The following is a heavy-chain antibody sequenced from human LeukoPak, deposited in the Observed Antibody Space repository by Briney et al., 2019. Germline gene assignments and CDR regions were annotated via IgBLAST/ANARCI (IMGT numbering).Heavy chain of an antibody. Sequence: ASVKVSCKASGYTFTSYGISWVRQAPGQGLEWMGWISAYNGNTNYAQKLQGRVTTTTDTSTSTAYMELRSLRSDDTAVYYCAREDIAVAGFDAFDIWGQGTMVTVSS. D-gene: IGHD6-19*01. CDR1: GYTFTSYG. CDR2: ISAYNGNT. CDR3: AREDIAVAGFDAFDI. J-gene: IGHJ3*02. V-gene: IGHV1-18*01.